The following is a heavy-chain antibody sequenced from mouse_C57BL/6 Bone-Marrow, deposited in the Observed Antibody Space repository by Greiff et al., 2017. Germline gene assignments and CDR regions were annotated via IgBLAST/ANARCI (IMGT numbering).Heavy chain of an antibody. Sequence: VQLQQSGAELARPGASVKLSCKASGYTFTSYGISWVKQRPGQGLEWIGEIYPRSGNTYYNEKFKGKATLTADKSSSTAYMELRSLTSEDSAVYFCARGDYYYGSSYGRFAYWGQGTLVTVSA. J-gene: IGHJ3*01. D-gene: IGHD1-1*01. CDR3: ARGDYYYGSSYGRFAY. V-gene: IGHV1-81*01. CDR2: IYPRSGNT. CDR1: GYTFTSYG.